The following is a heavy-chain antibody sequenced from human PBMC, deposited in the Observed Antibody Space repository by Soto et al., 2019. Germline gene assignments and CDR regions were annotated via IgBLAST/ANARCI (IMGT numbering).Heavy chain of an antibody. CDR1: GFTFSSYG. V-gene: IGHV3-30*18. J-gene: IGHJ4*02. Sequence: GGSLRLSCAASGFTFSSYGMHWVRQAPGKGLEWVAVISYDGSNKYYADSVKGRFTISRDNSKNTLYLQMNSLRAEDTAVYYCAKVILSYSSSRMGIDYWGQGTLVTVSS. CDR2: ISYDGSNK. CDR3: AKVILSYSSSRMGIDY. D-gene: IGHD6-6*01.